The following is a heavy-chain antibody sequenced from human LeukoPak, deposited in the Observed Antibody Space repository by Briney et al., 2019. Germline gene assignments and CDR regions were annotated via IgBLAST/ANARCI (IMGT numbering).Heavy chain of an antibody. CDR2: INSSSSST. CDR3: ARDLTASSWDYYYGMDV. CDR1: GFTFTDYY. Sequence: PGGSLRLSCAASGFTFTDYYMSWIRQAPGKGLEWVSYINSSSSSTNYADSVKGRFTISRDNTKNSLYLQMNSLRVEDTAVYYCARDLTASSWDYYYGMDVWGKGTTVTVSS. V-gene: IGHV3-11*06. D-gene: IGHD6-13*01. J-gene: IGHJ6*04.